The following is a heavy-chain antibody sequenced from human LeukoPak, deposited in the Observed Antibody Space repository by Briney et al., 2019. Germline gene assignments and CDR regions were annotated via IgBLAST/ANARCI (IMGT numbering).Heavy chain of an antibody. V-gene: IGHV4-39*07. CDR2: IYYSGST. CDR3: ARNDIVVVPAATSGLYMDV. J-gene: IGHJ6*03. Sequence: PSETLSLTCTVSGGSISSSSYYWGWIRQPPGKGLEWIGSIYYSGSTYYNPSLKSRVTISVDTSKNQFSLKLSSVTAAGTAVYYCARNDIVVVPAATSGLYMDVWGKGTPVTVSS. CDR1: GGSISSSSYY. D-gene: IGHD2-2*01.